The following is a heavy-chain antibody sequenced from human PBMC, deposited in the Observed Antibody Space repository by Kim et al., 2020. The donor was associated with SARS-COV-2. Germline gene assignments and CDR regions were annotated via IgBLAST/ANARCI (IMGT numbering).Heavy chain of an antibody. D-gene: IGHD6-13*01. J-gene: IGHJ6*02. V-gene: IGHV1-18*04. CDR1: GYTFTSYG. CDR3: AREGYSSSWYASDYYGMDV. CDR2: ISAYNGNT. Sequence: ASVKVSCKASGYTFTSYGISWVRQAPGQGLEWMGWISAYNGNTNYAQKLQGRVTMTTDTSTSTAYMELRSLRSDDTAVYYCAREGYSSSWYASDYYGMDVWGQGTTVTVSS.